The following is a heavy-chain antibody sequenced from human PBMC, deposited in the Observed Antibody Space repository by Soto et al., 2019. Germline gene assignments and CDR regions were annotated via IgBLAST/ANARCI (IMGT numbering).Heavy chain of an antibody. V-gene: IGHV1-3*01. D-gene: IGHD3-10*01. J-gene: IGHJ6*02. CDR1: GYTLTELS. Sequence: GASVKVSCKVSGYTLTELSMHWVRQAPGQRLEWMGWINAGNGNTKYSQKFQGRVTITRDTSASTAYMELSSLRSEDTAVYYCARDQEYYGSGSYYGGMAVWGQGTTVTVSS. CDR2: INAGNGNT. CDR3: ARDQEYYGSGSYYGGMAV.